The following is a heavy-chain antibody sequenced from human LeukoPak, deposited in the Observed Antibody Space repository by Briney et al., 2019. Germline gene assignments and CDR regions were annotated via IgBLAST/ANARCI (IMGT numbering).Heavy chain of an antibody. J-gene: IGHJ4*02. V-gene: IGHV4-39*01. CDR2: IYFSGSP. CDR1: GGSIISSSYY. Sequence: SEALSLTCTVSGGSIISSSYYWGWIRQPPGKGLEWIGSIYFSGSPYHNPSLKSRVTMSVDTSKNQLSLKLSSVTAADTAVYFCTGLLHDSRGYYYLDYWGQGTLATVSS. D-gene: IGHD3-22*01. CDR3: TGLLHDSRGYYYLDY.